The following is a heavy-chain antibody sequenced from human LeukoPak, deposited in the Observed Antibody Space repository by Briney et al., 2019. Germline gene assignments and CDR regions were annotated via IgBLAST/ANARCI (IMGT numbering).Heavy chain of an antibody. V-gene: IGHV4-34*01. J-gene: IGHJ4*02. CDR2: LNHSVST. Sequence: SEPLSLTCAVYVGSFSGYYWSWIRQPPGKRLEWIGELNHSVSTNYTPSLKSRVTISVGTSKNQFSLKLSSVTAADTAVYYCARKSGYYDSSGYYHHFDYWGQGTLVTVSS. CDR1: VGSFSGYY. D-gene: IGHD3-22*01. CDR3: ARKSGYYDSSGYYHHFDY.